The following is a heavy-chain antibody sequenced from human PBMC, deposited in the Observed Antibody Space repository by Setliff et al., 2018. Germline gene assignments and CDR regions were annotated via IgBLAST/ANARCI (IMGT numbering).Heavy chain of an antibody. V-gene: IGHV4-38-2*01. Sequence: PSETLSLTCAVSGYSISSGYYWGWIRQPPGKGLEWIGSIYHSGSTYYNPSLKSRVTISVDTSKNQFSLKLSSVTAADTAVYYCARLYPERYFDWPYFAYFDYWGQGTLVTVSS. CDR3: ARLYPERYFDWPYFAYFDY. CDR2: IYHSGST. D-gene: IGHD3-9*01. CDR1: GYSISSGYY. J-gene: IGHJ4*02.